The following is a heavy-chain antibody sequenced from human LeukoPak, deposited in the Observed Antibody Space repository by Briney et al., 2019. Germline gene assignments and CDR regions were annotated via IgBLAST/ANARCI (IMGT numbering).Heavy chain of an antibody. CDR1: GYTFTSHF. CDR3: ARVKSYYYDTSDKDAFDI. J-gene: IGHJ3*02. V-gene: IGHV1-46*01. D-gene: IGHD3-22*01. Sequence: GASVKVSCKASGYTFTSHFMHWVRQAPGQGLEWMGIINPRGGSTSYTQKFQGRVTMTRDTSTSTVYTELSSLRSEDTAVYYCARVKSYYYDTSDKDAFDIWGQGTTVTVSS. CDR2: INPRGGST.